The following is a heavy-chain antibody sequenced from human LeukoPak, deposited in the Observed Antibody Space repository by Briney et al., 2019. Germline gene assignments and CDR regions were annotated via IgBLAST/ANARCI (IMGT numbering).Heavy chain of an antibody. D-gene: IGHD5-18*01. J-gene: IGHJ4*02. CDR1: GYTFTSYG. V-gene: IGHV1-18*01. Sequence: GASVKVSCKTSGYTFTSYGVSWVRQAPGQRLEWMGWISTYNYSTNYAQKFRGRVTLTKDTSTSTVYMELRSLRFDDTAIYYCARQVDTSMALPDYWGQGTLVTVSS. CDR2: ISTYNYST. CDR3: ARQVDTSMALPDY.